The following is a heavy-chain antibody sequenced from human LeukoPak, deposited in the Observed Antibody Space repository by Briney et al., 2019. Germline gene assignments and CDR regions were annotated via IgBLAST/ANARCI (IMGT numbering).Heavy chain of an antibody. CDR1: GFTFSSYG. CDR3: AKSLEVPAAMFGY. D-gene: IGHD2-2*01. Sequence: GGSLRLSCAASGFTFSSYGMHWVRQAPGKGLEWVAFIRYDGSNKYYADSVKGRFTISRDNSKNTLYLQMNSLRAEDTAVYYCAKSLEVPAAMFGYWGQGTLVTVSS. V-gene: IGHV3-30*02. CDR2: IRYDGSNK. J-gene: IGHJ4*02.